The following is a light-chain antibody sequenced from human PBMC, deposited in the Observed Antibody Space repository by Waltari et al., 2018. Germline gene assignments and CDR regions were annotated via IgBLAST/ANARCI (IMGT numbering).Light chain of an antibody. J-gene: IGLJ2*01. CDR1: SSDVGSYNL. CDR3: CSYAGGYILL. V-gene: IGLV2-23*01. CDR2: EDS. Sequence: QSALTQAASVSGPPGQSITISCPGTSSDVGSYNLLPWYQQHPGKAPKLLIYEDSKRPSGVSNRFSGSKSGNTASLTISGLQAEDEADYYCCSYAGGYILLFGGGTKLTVL.